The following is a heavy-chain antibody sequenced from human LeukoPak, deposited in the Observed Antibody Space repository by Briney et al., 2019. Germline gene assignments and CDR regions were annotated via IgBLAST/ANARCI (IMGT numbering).Heavy chain of an antibody. V-gene: IGHV3-53*01. CDR2: IYSDGTT. D-gene: IGHD6-19*01. CDR3: ARCKGGWSDHFYGMDV. Sequence: GGSLRLSCVASGFTLRVNYMTWIRQTPGRGLEWVSVIYSDGTTKYADSAKGRFTISRDNSKSMVYLQMDRLRAEDTAVYYCARCKGGWSDHFYGMDVWGQGTTVTVSS. CDR1: GFTLRVNY. J-gene: IGHJ6*02.